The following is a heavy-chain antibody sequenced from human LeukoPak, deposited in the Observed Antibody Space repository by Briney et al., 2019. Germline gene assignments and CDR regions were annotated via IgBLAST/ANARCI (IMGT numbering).Heavy chain of an antibody. Sequence: GRSLRLSCATSGFTFVDYGLSWVRRAPGKGLEWLCAINYNGAITDYADSVKGRFTISRDNAKNSLYLRMDSLRAEDTALYYCARDRLGPSFSVSHFDLWGQGTLVTVSS. J-gene: IGHJ4*02. V-gene: IGHV3-20*04. CDR1: GFTFVDYG. CDR3: ARDRLGPSFSVSHFDL. CDR2: INYNGAIT. D-gene: IGHD3-3*02.